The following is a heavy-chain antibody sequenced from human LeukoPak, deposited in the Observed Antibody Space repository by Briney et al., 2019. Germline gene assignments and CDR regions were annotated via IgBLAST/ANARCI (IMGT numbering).Heavy chain of an antibody. J-gene: IGHJ4*02. CDR2: ISAYNGNT. D-gene: IGHD6-19*01. CDR3: ARSGPALGYSSGWYIDY. Sequence: GASVKVSCKASGYTFTSYGISWVRQAPGQGLEWMGWISAYNGNTNHAQKLQGRVTMTTDTSTSTAYMELRSLRSDDTAVYYCARSGPALGYSSGWYIDYWGQGTLVTVSS. CDR1: GYTFTSYG. V-gene: IGHV1-18*01.